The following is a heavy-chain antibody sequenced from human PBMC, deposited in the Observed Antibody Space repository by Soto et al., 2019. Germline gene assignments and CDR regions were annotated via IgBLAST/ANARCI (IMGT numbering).Heavy chain of an antibody. Sequence: ASVKVSCKASGGTFSSYAISWVRQAPGQGLQWMGGIIPIFGTANYAQKFQGRVTISADESTSTAYTELSSLRSEDTAVYDCAWVQYVNTAMLYETYYYYYGMDVWGQGTMVTVSS. CDR2: IIPIFGTA. D-gene: IGHD5-18*01. CDR1: GGTFSSYA. J-gene: IGHJ6*01. CDR3: AWVQYVNTAMLYETYYYYYGMDV. V-gene: IGHV1-69*13.